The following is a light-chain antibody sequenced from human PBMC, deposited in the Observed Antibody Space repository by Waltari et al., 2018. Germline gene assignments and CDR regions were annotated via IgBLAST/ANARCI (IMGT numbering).Light chain of an antibody. CDR2: DTT. Sequence: QAVVTQEPSVTVSPGGTLTLTCGSSTGTVTNNHYPYWFHQKPGQAPRTLIYDTTNKYSWAPARFSGSLLGGQAALTLSGVQPEDEAEYYCLLSFGITQIFGGGTKLTVL. V-gene: IGLV7-46*01. J-gene: IGLJ2*01. CDR1: TGTVTNNHY. CDR3: LLSFGITQI.